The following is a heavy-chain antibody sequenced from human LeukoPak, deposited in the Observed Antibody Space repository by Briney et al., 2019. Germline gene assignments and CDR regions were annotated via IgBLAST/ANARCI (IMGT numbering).Heavy chain of an antibody. J-gene: IGHJ5*02. CDR2: INPGGSSI. V-gene: IGHV3-74*01. D-gene: IGHD1-26*01. Sequence: LPGRSLRLSCAASGFTFSSYWMHWVRQVPGKGLVWVARINPGGSSITYADSVKGRFTISRDNSKNTLYLQMNSLRAEDTAVYYCARSIVGATPFDPWGQGTLVTVSS. CDR3: ARSIVGATPFDP. CDR1: GFTFSSYW.